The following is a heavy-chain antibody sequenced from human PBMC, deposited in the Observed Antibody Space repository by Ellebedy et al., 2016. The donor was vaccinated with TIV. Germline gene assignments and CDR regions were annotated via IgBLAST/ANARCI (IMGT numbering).Heavy chain of an antibody. CDR2: FDPEDGET. J-gene: IGHJ3*02. Sequence: AASVKVSCKVSGYTLTELSMHWVRQAPGKGLEWMGGFDPEDGETIYAQKFQGRVTMTEDTSTDTAYMELSSLRSEDTAVYYCATETPHHFVVVVAATYAFDIWGQGTMVTVSS. V-gene: IGHV1-24*01. CDR3: ATETPHHFVVVVAATYAFDI. CDR1: GYTLTELS. D-gene: IGHD2-15*01.